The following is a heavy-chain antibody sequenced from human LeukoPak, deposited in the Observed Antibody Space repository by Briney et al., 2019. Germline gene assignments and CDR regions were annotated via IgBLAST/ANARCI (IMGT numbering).Heavy chain of an antibody. Sequence: GASVKVSCKASGGTFSSYAISWVRQAPGQVLEWMGRIIPILGIANYAQKFQGRVTITADKSTSTAYMELSSLRSEDTAVYYCARHCSGGSCKNWFDPWGQGTLVTVSS. CDR2: IIPILGIA. CDR1: GGTFSSYA. V-gene: IGHV1-69*04. D-gene: IGHD2-15*01. CDR3: ARHCSGGSCKNWFDP. J-gene: IGHJ5*02.